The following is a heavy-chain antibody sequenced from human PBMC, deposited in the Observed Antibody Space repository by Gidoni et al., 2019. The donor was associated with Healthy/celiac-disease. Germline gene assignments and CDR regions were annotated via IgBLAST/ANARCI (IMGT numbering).Heavy chain of an antibody. J-gene: IGHJ4*02. D-gene: IGHD6-13*01. V-gene: IGHV4-39*01. CDR3: ARLGGGSSWYAIDY. CDR2: IYYSGST. CDR1: GGSISSSSYY. Sequence: QLQLQESGPGLVKPSETLSLTCTVPGGSISSSSYYWGWCRQPPGKGLEWIGSIYYSGSTYYNPSLKSRVTISVDTSKNQFSLKLSSVTAADTAVYYCARLGGGSSWYAIDYWGQGTLVTVSS.